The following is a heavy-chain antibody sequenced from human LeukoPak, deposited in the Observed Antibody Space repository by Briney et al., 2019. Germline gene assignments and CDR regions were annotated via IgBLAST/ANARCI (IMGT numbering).Heavy chain of an antibody. CDR3: ARYAVRDPNFDY. D-gene: IGHD3-10*01. J-gene: IGHJ4*02. CDR2: INPSGGFT. CDR1: GYSFSTHW. Sequence: GASVKVSCKASGYSFSTHWMHWVRQAPGQGLEWMGIINPSGGFTSYAQKLQGRVTVTRDMSTSTVYMELSNLRSEDTAVYYCARYAVRDPNFDYWGQGTLVTVSS. V-gene: IGHV1-46*01.